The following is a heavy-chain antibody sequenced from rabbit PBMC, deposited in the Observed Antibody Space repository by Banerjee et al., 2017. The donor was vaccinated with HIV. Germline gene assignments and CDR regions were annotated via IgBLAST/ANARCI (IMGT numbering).Heavy chain of an antibody. J-gene: IGHJ6*01. CDR2: IYGGSGAT. CDR1: GFSFSSSYW. D-gene: IGHD4-2*01. CDR3: ARRYAGYAGVGVADL. Sequence: QSLEESGGDLVKPGASLTLTCTASGFSFSSSYWICWVRQAPGKGLEWIACIYGGSGATYYASWAKGRFTISKTSSTTVTLQMTSLTAADTATYFCARRYAGYAGVGVADLWGPGTLVTVS. V-gene: IGHV1S40*01.